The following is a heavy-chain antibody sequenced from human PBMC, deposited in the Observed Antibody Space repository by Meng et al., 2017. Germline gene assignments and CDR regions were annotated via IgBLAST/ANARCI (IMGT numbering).Heavy chain of an antibody. J-gene: IGHJ5*02. V-gene: IGHV4-30-4*01. CDR2: IHFSGST. CDR3: ARVNSDCGGVMCYKGWFDP. CDR1: GCSISGGDYY. D-gene: IGHD2-21*01. Sequence: QVQLKESGPGLVQPSQTLSLTCPVFGCSISGGDYYWSWIRQPPGKGLEWIGYIHFSGSTYYNPSLNSRITISVDMSRNQFSLRLTSVTSADMAVYYCARVNSDCGGVMCYKGWFDPWGQGTLVTVSS.